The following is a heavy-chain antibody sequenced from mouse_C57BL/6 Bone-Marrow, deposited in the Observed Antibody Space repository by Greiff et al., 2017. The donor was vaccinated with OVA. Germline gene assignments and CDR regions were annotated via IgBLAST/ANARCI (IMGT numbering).Heavy chain of an antibody. CDR1: GFTFSSYA. J-gene: IGHJ2*01. D-gene: IGHD1-1*01. V-gene: IGHV5-4*03. CDR2: ISDGGSYT. CDR3: ARGGGFIYYYGSKDY. Sequence: EVKLVESGGGLVKPGGSLKLSCAASGFTFSSYAMSWVRQTPEKRLEWVATISDGGSYTYYPDNVKGRFTISRDNAKNNLYLQMSHLKSEDTAMYYCARGGGFIYYYGSKDYWGQGTTLTVSS.